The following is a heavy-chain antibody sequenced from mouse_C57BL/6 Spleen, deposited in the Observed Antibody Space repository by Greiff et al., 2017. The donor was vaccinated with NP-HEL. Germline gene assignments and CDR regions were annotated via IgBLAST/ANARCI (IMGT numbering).Heavy chain of an antibody. V-gene: IGHV5-6*01. J-gene: IGHJ3*01. D-gene: IGHD2-4*01. CDR3: ARIYYDYDGSAY. Sequence: EVQGVESGGDLVKPGGSLKLSCAASGFTFSSYGMSWVRQTPDKRLEWVATISSGGSYTYYPDSVKGRFTISRDNAKNTLYLQMSSLKSEDTARYYCARIYYDYDGSAYWGQGTLVTVSA. CDR1: GFTFSSYG. CDR2: ISSGGSYT.